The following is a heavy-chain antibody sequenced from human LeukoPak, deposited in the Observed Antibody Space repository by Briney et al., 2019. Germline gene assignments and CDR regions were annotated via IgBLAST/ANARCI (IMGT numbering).Heavy chain of an antibody. CDR1: GYTFTSYG. CDR3: ARPYCSGNSCHDYFDY. Sequence: ASVKVSCKASGYTFTSYGISWVRQAPGQELEWMGWISAYNGNTNYAQKLQGRVTMTTDTSTSTAYMELRSLRSDDTAVYYCARPYCSGNSCHDYFDYWGQGTLVTVSS. J-gene: IGHJ4*02. D-gene: IGHD2-15*01. V-gene: IGHV1-18*01. CDR2: ISAYNGNT.